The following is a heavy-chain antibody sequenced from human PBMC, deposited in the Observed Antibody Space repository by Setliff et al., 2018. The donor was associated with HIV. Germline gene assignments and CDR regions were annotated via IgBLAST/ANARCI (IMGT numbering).Heavy chain of an antibody. D-gene: IGHD2-15*01. CDR2: INPNSDGT. CDR1: GYTFIGYN. Sequence: VASVKVSCKASGYTFIGYNMHWVRQAPGQGLEWMGWINPNSDGTNYAQKFQGRVIMTRDTSISTAYMELSRLRSDDTAVYYCARALDSSADIEGYFDFWGQGMLVTVSS. CDR3: ARALDSSADIEGYFDF. J-gene: IGHJ4*02. V-gene: IGHV1-2*02.